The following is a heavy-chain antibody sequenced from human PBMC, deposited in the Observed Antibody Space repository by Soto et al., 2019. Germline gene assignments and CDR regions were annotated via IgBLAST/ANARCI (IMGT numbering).Heavy chain of an antibody. V-gene: IGHV4-59*08. CDR1: GGSISSYY. D-gene: IGHD5-18*01. J-gene: IGHJ4*02. Sequence: SETLSLTCTVSGGSISSYYWSWIRQPPGKGLEWIGYIYYSGSTNYNPSLKSRVTISVDTSTNQFSLKLSSVTAADPAGYYLGRWFGYRYGPRGSFDYWGKGPRVTVS. CDR3: GRWFGYRYGPRGSFDY. CDR2: IYYSGST.